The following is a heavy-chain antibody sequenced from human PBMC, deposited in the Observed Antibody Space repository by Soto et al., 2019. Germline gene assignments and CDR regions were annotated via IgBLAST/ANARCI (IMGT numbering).Heavy chain of an antibody. D-gene: IGHD6-13*01. CDR1: GFTFDDYA. CDR3: AKETSPGIAAAFAGWGKNYDAFDI. J-gene: IGHJ3*02. V-gene: IGHV3-9*01. Sequence: GGSLRLSCAASGFTFDDYAMHWVRQAPGKGLEWVSGISWNSGSIGYADSVKGRFTISRDNAKNSLYLQMNSLRAEDTALYYCAKETSPGIAAAFAGWGKNYDAFDIWGQGTMVTVSS. CDR2: ISWNSGSI.